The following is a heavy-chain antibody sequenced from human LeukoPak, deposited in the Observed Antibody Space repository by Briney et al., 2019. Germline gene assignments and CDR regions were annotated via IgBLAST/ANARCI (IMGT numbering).Heavy chain of an antibody. D-gene: IGHD2-2*02. Sequence: ASVKVSCKVSGYTLTELSMHWVRPAPGKGLEWMGGFDPEDGETIYAQKFQGRVTMTEDTSTDTAYMELSSLRSEDTAVYYCATVNSRYHQLRYVPLVVFDPWGQGTLVTVSS. CDR2: FDPEDGET. V-gene: IGHV1-24*01. J-gene: IGHJ5*02. CDR3: ATVNSRYHQLRYVPLVVFDP. CDR1: GYTLTELS.